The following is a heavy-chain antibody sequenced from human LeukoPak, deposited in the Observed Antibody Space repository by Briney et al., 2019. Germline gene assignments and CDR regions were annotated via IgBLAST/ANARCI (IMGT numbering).Heavy chain of an antibody. CDR3: ARDQPIGYNYGYPFDN. V-gene: IGHV3-11*04. CDR2: ISSSGSTI. D-gene: IGHD5-18*01. CDR1: GFSFSDYY. Sequence: GGSLRLSCAASGFSFSDYYMSWIRQAPGRGLEWVSYISSSGSTIYYADSVKGRFTISRDNAKNSLYLQMNNLRVEDTAVYYCARDQPIGYNYGYPFDNWGQGTLVTVSS. J-gene: IGHJ4*02.